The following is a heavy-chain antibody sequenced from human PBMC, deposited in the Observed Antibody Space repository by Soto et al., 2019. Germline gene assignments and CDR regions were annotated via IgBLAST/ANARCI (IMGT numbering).Heavy chain of an antibody. Sequence: PGGSLRLSCAASGFTFSSYAMHWVRQAPGKGLEWVAVISYDGSNKYYADSVKGRFTISRDNSKNTLYLQMNSLRAEDTAVYYCARDIMDTAMVSWADYWGQGTLVTVS. J-gene: IGHJ4*02. CDR1: GFTFSSYA. V-gene: IGHV3-30-3*01. CDR2: ISYDGSNK. CDR3: ARDIMDTAMVSWADY. D-gene: IGHD5-18*01.